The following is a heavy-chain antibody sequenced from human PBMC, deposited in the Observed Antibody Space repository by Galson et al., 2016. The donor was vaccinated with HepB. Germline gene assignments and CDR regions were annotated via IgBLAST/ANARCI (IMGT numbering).Heavy chain of an antibody. CDR1: GASISSHY. Sequence: SETLSLTCTVSGASISSHYWGWIRQPPGKGLEWIACIYDSGSTNYKPSLKSRVTISIDTSKNQFSLKLSSVTAADTAFYYCARDLGYDNNKWFDPWGQGTLVTVSS. CDR3: ARDLGYDNNKWFDP. D-gene: IGHD3-22*01. J-gene: IGHJ5*02. V-gene: IGHV4-59*11. CDR2: IYDSGST.